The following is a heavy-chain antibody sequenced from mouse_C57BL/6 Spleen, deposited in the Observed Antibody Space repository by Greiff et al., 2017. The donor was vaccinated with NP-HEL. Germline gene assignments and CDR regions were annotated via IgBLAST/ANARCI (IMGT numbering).Heavy chain of an antibody. J-gene: IGHJ2*01. Sequence: EVQGVESGGGLVQPGGSLSLSCAASGFTFTDYYMSWVRQPPGKALEWLGFIRNKANGYTTEYSASVKGRFTISRDNSQSILYLQMNALRAEDSATYYCARYMIGGSDDGYLDYWGQGTTLTVSS. CDR2: IRNKANGYTT. CDR1: GFTFTDYY. D-gene: IGHD2-3*01. V-gene: IGHV7-3*01. CDR3: ARYMIGGSDDGYLDY.